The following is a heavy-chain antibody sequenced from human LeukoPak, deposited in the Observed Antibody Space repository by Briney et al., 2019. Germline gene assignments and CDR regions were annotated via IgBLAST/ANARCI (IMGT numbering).Heavy chain of an antibody. CDR2: ISSSGSTI. V-gene: IGHV3-48*03. D-gene: IGHD3-3*01. Sequence: PGGSLRLSCAASGFTFINHEMNWVRQAPGKGPEWISSISSSGSTIYYADSVKGRFTISRDNAKNSLYLQMNSLRAEDTAVYYCARERGFLEWLGDAFDIWGQGTMVTVSS. CDR3: ARERGFLEWLGDAFDI. CDR1: GFTFINHE. J-gene: IGHJ3*02.